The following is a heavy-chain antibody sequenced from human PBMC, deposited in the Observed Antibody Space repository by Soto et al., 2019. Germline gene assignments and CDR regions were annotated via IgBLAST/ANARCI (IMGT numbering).Heavy chain of an antibody. CDR1: GYTLTELS. CDR3: ATASIVATYYYYYYGMDV. J-gene: IGHJ6*02. D-gene: IGHD5-12*01. CDR2: FDPEDGET. V-gene: IGHV1-24*01. Sequence: GASVKVSCKVSGYTLTELSMHWVRQAPGKGLEWMGGFDPEDGETIYAQKFQGRVTMTEDTSTDTAYMELSSLRSEDTAVYYCATASIVATYYYYYYGMDVWGQGTTVTVSS.